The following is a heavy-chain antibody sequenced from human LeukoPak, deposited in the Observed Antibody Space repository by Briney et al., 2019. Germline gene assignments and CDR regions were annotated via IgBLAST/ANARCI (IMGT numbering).Heavy chain of an antibody. D-gene: IGHD3-22*01. CDR2: ISAYNGNT. CDR1: GYTFTSYG. V-gene: IGHV1-18*01. J-gene: IGHJ4*02. Sequence: ASVKVSCKASGYTFTSYGISWVRQAPGQGLEWMGWISAYNGNTNYAQKLQGRVTMTTDTSTSTAYMELWSLRSDDTAVYYCARVAEYYERRYIRIPSTPDYWGQGTLVTASS. CDR3: ARVAEYYERRYIRIPSTPDY.